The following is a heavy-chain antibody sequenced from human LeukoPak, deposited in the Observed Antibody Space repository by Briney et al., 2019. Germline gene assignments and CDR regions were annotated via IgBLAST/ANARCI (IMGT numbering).Heavy chain of an antibody. V-gene: IGHV1-69*01. Sequence: SVKVSCKASGGTFSSYTISWMRQAPGQGLEWMGGIIPIFGTANYAQKFQGRVTITADESTSTAYMELSSLRSGDTAVYYCARGRYSSSINSMDVWGQGTTVTVSS. J-gene: IGHJ6*02. D-gene: IGHD6-6*01. CDR1: GGTFSSYT. CDR2: IIPIFGTA. CDR3: ARGRYSSSINSMDV.